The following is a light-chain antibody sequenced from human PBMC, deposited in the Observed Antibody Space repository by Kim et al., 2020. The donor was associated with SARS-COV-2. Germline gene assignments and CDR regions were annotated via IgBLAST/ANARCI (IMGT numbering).Light chain of an antibody. CDR1: SSDVGGFNY. V-gene: IGLV2-14*03. CDR3: SSYTSDSTYV. CDR2: DVT. Sequence: QSALTQPASVSGSPGQSITISCTGTSSDVGGFNYVSWYQQHPDKAPRLLIYDVTDRPSGVSSRFSGSKSDNTASLTISGLQTEDEADYYCSSYTSDSTYVFGTGTKVTVL. J-gene: IGLJ1*01.